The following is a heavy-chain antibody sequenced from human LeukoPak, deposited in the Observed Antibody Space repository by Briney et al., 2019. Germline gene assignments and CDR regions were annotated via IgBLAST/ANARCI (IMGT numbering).Heavy chain of an antibody. CDR3: ARDRGVDFWGGSDY. D-gene: IGHD3-3*01. J-gene: IGHJ4*02. Sequence: GGSLRLSCAASGFTFSDYYMSWIRQAPGKGLEWVSYISRCGSTIYYADSVKGRFTISTDNTKNSLYLQMNSLRAEDTAVYYCARDRGVDFWGGSDYWGQGTLVTVSS. V-gene: IGHV3-11*01. CDR2: ISRCGSTI. CDR1: GFTFSDYY.